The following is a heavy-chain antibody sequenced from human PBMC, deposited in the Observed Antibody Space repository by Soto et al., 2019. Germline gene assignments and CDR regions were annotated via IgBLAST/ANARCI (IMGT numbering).Heavy chain of an antibody. CDR1: GFTFSGYG. J-gene: IGHJ4*02. D-gene: IGHD3-10*01. CDR2: IWYDGSNR. V-gene: IGHV3-33*01. CDR3: ARKSSESYYPYPDY. Sequence: GGSLRLSCAASGFTFSGYGMHWVRQAPGKGLEWVAVIWYDGSNRYYADSVKGRFTISRDNSQNTLYLQMNSLRVEDTAVYYCARKSSESYYPYPDYWGQGTLVTVSS.